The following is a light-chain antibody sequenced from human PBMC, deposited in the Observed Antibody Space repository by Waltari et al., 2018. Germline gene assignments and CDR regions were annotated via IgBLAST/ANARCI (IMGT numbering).Light chain of an antibody. Sequence: QPEKGPRYLKKVNSDGSHITGDGIPDRSSCSSAGAARYLTISSLQSEDEAEYYCQTGGFGILVFGGGTKLTVL. CDR3: QTGGFGILV. CDR2: VNSDGSH. J-gene: IGLJ3*02. V-gene: IGLV4-69*01.